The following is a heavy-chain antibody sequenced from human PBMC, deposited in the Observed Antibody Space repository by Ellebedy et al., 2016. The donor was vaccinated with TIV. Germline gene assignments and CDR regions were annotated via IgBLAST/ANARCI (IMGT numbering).Heavy chain of an antibody. D-gene: IGHD6-6*01. V-gene: IGHV3-7*01. CDR3: ARDKFSSSTGGSKFNY. J-gene: IGHJ4*02. Sequence: GESLKISXAASGFTFSSYWMHWVRQAPGKGLEWVANIKPDGSEKHYVGSVEGRFTISRDNVKHSLYLQMNSLRAEDTAMYYCARDKFSSSTGGSKFNYWGQGTLVTVSS. CDR1: GFTFSSYW. CDR2: IKPDGSEK.